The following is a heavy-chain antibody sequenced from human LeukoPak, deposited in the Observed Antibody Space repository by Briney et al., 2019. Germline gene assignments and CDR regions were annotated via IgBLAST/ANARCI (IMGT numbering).Heavy chain of an antibody. V-gene: IGHV3-21*06. Sequence: PGGSLRLSCAASGFTFSSYGMHWVRQAPGKGLEWVSSISGSSSSIYYADSVKGRFTISRDNAKNSLYLQMNSLRAEDTAVYYCARGGYSYDYWGQGTLVTVSS. CDR1: GFTFSSYG. CDR3: ARGGYSYDY. D-gene: IGHD5-18*01. CDR2: ISGSSSSI. J-gene: IGHJ4*02.